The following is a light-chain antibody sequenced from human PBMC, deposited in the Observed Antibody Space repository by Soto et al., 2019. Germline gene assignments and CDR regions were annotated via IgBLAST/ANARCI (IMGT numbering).Light chain of an antibody. CDR1: SSDVGGYNY. CDR3: SSYTSSSTLHYV. J-gene: IGLJ1*01. Sequence: QSALTQPASVSGSPGQSITFSCTGTSSDVGGYNYVSWYQQHPGKAPKLMIYDVSNRPSGVSNRFSGSKSGNTASLTISGLQAEDEADYYCSSYTSSSTLHYVFGTGTKSPS. CDR2: DVS. V-gene: IGLV2-14*01.